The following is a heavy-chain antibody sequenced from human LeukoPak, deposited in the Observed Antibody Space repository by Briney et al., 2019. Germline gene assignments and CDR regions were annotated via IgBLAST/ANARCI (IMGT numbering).Heavy chain of an antibody. CDR1: GGSISSTSYY. CDR2: IYHSGST. D-gene: IGHD3-22*01. J-gene: IGHJ5*02. V-gene: IGHV4-39*07. CDR3: ARAYDSRDRFDP. Sequence: SETLSLTCTVSGGSISSTSYYWGWIRQPPGKGLEWIGSIYHSGSTYYNPSLESRVTISVDTSKNQFSLKLRTVTAADTAVYYCARAYDSRDRFDPWGQGTLVTVSS.